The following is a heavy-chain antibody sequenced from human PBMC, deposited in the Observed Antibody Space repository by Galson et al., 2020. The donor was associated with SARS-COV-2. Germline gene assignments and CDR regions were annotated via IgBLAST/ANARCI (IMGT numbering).Heavy chain of an antibody. CDR2: IWYDGSNK. J-gene: IGHJ4*02. Sequence: GESLKISCAASGFTFSSYGMHWVRQAPGKGLELVAVIWYDGSNKYYADSVKGRFTISRDNSKKTLYLEMNGLKAEDTAVYYCAKISNIIVGPEYYFDYWGQGTLVTVSS. V-gene: IGHV3-30*02. CDR3: AKISNIIVGPEYYFDY. D-gene: IGHD2-21*01. CDR1: GFTFSSYG.